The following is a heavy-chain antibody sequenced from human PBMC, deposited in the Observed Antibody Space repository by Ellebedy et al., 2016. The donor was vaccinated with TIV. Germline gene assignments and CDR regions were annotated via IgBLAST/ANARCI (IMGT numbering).Heavy chain of an antibody. D-gene: IGHD3-10*01. CDR2: ISGSGGST. CDR3: AKDNEPILLWFGELSSLDY. Sequence: GESLKISXAASGFTFSSYAMSWVRQAPGKGLEWVSAISGSGGSTYYADSVKGRFTISRDNSKNTLYLQMNSLRAEDTAVYYCAKDNEPILLWFGELSSLDYWGQGTLVTVSS. CDR1: GFTFSSYA. J-gene: IGHJ4*02. V-gene: IGHV3-23*01.